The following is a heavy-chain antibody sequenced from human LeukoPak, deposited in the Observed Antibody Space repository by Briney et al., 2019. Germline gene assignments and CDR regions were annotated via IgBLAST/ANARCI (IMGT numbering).Heavy chain of an antibody. Sequence: GGSLRLSCAASGFTFSGSAMHWVRQASGKGLEWVGRIRSKANSYPTAYAASVKGRFTISRDDSKNTAYMQMNSLKTEDKTVYYGTNDDVVVIPAATARGYSYCYVVYWGQGTLVTVSS. CDR2: IRSKANSYPT. J-gene: IGHJ4*02. V-gene: IGHV3-73*01. CDR1: GFTFSGSA. CDR3: TNDDVVVIPAATARGYSYCYVVY. D-gene: IGHD2-2*01.